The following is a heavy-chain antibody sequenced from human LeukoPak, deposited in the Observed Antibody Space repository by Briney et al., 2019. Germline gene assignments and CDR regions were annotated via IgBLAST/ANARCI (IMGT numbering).Heavy chain of an antibody. J-gene: IGHJ5*02. CDR1: GFTFSDYY. Sequence: TGGSLRLSCAASGFTFSDYYMSWIRQAPGKGREWVSYISSSGSTIYYAASVKGRFTISRDNAKTSLYLQMNSLRAEDTAVYYCASPLLWFGIRTWGQGTLVTVSS. V-gene: IGHV3-11*04. D-gene: IGHD3-10*01. CDR3: ASPLLWFGIRT. CDR2: ISSSGSTI.